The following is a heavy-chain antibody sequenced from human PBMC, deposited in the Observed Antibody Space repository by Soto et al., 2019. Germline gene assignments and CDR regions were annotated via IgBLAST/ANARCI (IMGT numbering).Heavy chain of an antibody. D-gene: IGHD1-7*01. J-gene: IGHJ6*02. CDR3: ARDQKWDYWKYGYYYGMDV. CDR1: GFTFSSYW. V-gene: IGHV3-7*01. CDR2: IKQDGSEK. Sequence: GGSLRLSCGVSGFTFSSYWMSWVRQAPGKGLEWVASIKQDGSEKYYVDSVKGRFTISRDNAKNSLYLQMNGLRVEDTAVYYCARDQKWDYWKYGYYYGMDVWGQGTTVTVSS.